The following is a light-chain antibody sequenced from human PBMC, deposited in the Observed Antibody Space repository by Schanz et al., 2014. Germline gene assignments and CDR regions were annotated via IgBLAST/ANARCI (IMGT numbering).Light chain of an antibody. CDR2: GAS. CDR1: QSVSSSY. V-gene: IGKV3D-20*02. CDR3: QQRSTWFS. J-gene: IGKJ4*01. Sequence: EIVLTQSPGTLSLSPGERATLSCRASQSVSSSYLAWYQQKPGQARRLLIYGASTRATGIPARFSGSGSGTEFTLTITSLQSEDFAVYYCQQRSTWFSFGGGTRVEIK.